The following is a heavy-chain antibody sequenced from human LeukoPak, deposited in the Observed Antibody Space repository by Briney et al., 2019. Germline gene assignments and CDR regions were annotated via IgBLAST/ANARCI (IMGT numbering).Heavy chain of an antibody. CDR2: IYHSGST. V-gene: IGHV4-39*07. D-gene: IGHD3-10*01. CDR3: ARGVYGYYFDY. CDR1: GGSVSSGCYY. Sequence: PSETLSLTCTVSGGSVSSGCYYWSWIRQPPGKGLEWIGEIYHSGSTNYNPSLKSRVTISVDKSKNQFSLKLSSVTAADTAVYYCARGVYGYYFDYWGQGTLVTVSS. J-gene: IGHJ4*02.